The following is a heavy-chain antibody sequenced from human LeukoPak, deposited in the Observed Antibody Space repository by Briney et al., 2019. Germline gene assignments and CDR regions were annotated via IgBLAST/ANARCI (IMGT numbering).Heavy chain of an antibody. V-gene: IGHV3-23*01. J-gene: IGHJ4*02. CDR2: VSSNGAKT. Sequence: GGSLRLSCAASGFTFSSYAITWVRQAPGKGLEWVSAVSSNGAKTYYADSVKGRFTISRDNYKNMVFLQMNSLRAEDTAVYYCARAGGSTVSHSDYWGQGTLVTVSS. CDR3: ARAGGSTVSHSDY. D-gene: IGHD4-17*01. CDR1: GFTFSSYA.